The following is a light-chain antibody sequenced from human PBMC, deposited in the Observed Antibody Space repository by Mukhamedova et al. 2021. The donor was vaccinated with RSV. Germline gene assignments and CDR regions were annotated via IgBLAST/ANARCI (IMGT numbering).Light chain of an antibody. Sequence: WYQRRVHGKAPKLLIYKASSLESGVPSRFSGSGSGTEFTLTISSLEPEDFAVYYCQQRSNWPSYSFGQGTKLEIK. CDR2: KAS. J-gene: IGKJ2*03. V-gene: IGKV1-5*03. CDR3: QQRSNWPSYS.